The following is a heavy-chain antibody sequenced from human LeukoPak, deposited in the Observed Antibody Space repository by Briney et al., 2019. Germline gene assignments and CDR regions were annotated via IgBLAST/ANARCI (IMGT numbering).Heavy chain of an antibody. CDR2: ISGSGYST. V-gene: IGHV3-23*01. J-gene: IGHJ6*03. D-gene: IGHD3-22*01. CDR3: VRVPYYYDGSGYFYSNYYHYYMDV. CDR1: GFTFTSYA. Sequence: GGSLRLSCAASGFTFTSYAMTWVRPAPGEGLEWVSAISGSGYSTYYADSVKGRFTISRDNSKNTLYLQMNSLRAEDTAVYYCVRVPYYYDGSGYFYSNYYHYYMDVWGKGTTVTVSS.